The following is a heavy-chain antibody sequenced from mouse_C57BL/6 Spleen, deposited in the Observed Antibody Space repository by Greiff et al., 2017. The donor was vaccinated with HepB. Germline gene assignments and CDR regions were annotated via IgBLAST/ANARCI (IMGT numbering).Heavy chain of an antibody. CDR2: INYDGSST. Sequence: EVMLVESEGGLVQPGSSMKLSCTASGFTFSDYYMAWVRQVPEKGLEWVANINYDGSSTYYLDSLKSRFIISRDNAKNILYLQMSSLKSEDTATYYCARDRRHGFDYWGQGTTLTVSS. CDR1: GFTFSDYY. CDR3: ARDRRHGFDY. V-gene: IGHV5-16*01. D-gene: IGHD2-12*01. J-gene: IGHJ2*01.